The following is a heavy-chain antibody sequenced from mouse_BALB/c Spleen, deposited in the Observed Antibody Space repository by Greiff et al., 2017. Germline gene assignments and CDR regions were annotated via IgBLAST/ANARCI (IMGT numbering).Heavy chain of an antibody. J-gene: IGHJ4*01. CDR1: GFTFSSYA. CDR3: ARQMGPPYAMDY. V-gene: IGHV5-9-3*01. D-gene: IGHD4-1*01. CDR2: ISSGGSYT. Sequence: EVQLQESGGGLVKPGGSLKLSCAASGFTFSSYAMSWVCQTPEKRLEWVATISSGGSYTYYPDSVKGRFTISRDNAKNTLYLQMSSLRSEDTAMYYCARQMGPPYAMDYWGQGTSVTVSS.